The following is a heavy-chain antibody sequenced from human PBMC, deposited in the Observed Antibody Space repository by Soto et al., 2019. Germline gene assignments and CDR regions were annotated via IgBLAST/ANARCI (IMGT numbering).Heavy chain of an antibody. CDR1: GYSFTSYW. V-gene: IGHV5-10-1*01. D-gene: IGHD5-18*01. J-gene: IGHJ6*02. CDR2: IDPSDSYT. Sequence: GESLKISCKGSGYSFTSYWISWVRQMPGKGLEWMGRIDPSDSYTNYSPSFQGHVTISADKSISTAYLQWSSLKASDTAMYYCAIRLRGYSYGYTGGMDVWGQGTTVTVS. CDR3: AIRLRGYSYGYTGGMDV.